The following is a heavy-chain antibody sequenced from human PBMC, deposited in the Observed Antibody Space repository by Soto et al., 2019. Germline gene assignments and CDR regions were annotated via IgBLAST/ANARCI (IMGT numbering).Heavy chain of an antibody. V-gene: IGHV4-59*01. CDR1: GGSISSYY. J-gene: IGHJ4*02. CDR3: ARGGNGDYESLDY. D-gene: IGHD4-17*01. Sequence: QVQLQESGPGLVKPSETLSLTCTVSGGSISSYYWSWIRQPPGKGLEWIGYIYYSGSTNYNPSLKSRVTISVDTSKNQFSLKLSSVTAADTAVCYCARGGNGDYESLDYWGQGTLVTVSS. CDR2: IYYSGST.